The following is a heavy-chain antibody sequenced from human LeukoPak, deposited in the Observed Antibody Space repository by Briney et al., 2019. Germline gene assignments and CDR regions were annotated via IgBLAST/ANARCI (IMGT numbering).Heavy chain of an antibody. V-gene: IGHV3-33*01. CDR3: ARAGVG. D-gene: IGHD3-3*01. CDR2: IWYDGSNK. J-gene: IGHJ4*02. Sequence: PGGSLRLSCAASGFTFSSYGMHWVRQAPGKGVEWVAVIWYDGSNKYYADSVKRRFTIYRDNYKNTLYLQMNTLRAEDTAVYYCARAGVGWGQGTLVTVSS. CDR1: GFTFSSYG.